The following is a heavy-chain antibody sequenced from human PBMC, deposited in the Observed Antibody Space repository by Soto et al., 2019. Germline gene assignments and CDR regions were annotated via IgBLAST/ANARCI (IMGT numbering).Heavy chain of an antibody. Sequence: EVQLVESGGGLVQPGGSLRLSCAASGFTFSSYSMNWVRQAPGKGLEWVSYISSSSSTIYYADSVKGRFTISRDNAKNSLYLQTNSLRDEDTAVYYCARDRKSYSTYYFDYWGQGTLVTVSS. D-gene: IGHD1-26*01. J-gene: IGHJ4*02. CDR1: GFTFSSYS. CDR3: ARDRKSYSTYYFDY. V-gene: IGHV3-48*02. CDR2: ISSSSSTI.